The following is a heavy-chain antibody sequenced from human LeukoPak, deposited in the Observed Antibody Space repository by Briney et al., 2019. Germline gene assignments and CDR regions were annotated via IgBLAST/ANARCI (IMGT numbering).Heavy chain of an antibody. V-gene: IGHV4-34*01. Sequence: SETLSLTCAVYGGSFSDYYWSWIRQPPGKGLEWVGDINHSGSTNYNPSPMSRGSISLDTTKNQLPLLLITVPAADTAAYYCSRRVGSALFCFQNWGQGTLVTVS. D-gene: IGHD3-9*01. CDR2: INHSGST. CDR1: GGSFSDYY. J-gene: IGHJ1*01. CDR3: SRRVGSALFCFQN.